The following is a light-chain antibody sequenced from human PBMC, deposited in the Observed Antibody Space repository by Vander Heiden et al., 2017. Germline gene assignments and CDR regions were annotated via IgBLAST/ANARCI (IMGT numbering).Light chain of an antibody. Sequence: QSVLTLPPSVSAAPGQRVTISCTGSSSNIGAGYDVHWYQQLPGAAPKLLIYGNSNRPSGVPDRFSGSKSGTSASLAITGLQAEDEADYYCQSYDSSLSGSYVFGTGTKVTVL. J-gene: IGLJ1*01. CDR3: QSYDSSLSGSYV. V-gene: IGLV1-40*01. CDR2: GNS. CDR1: SSNIGAGYD.